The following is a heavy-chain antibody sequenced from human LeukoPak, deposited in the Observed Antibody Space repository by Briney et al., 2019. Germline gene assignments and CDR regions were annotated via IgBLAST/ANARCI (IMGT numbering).Heavy chain of an antibody. J-gene: IGHJ6*02. V-gene: IGHV3-30*18. D-gene: IGHD3-3*01. Sequence: PGRSLRLSCAASGFTFSSYGMHWVRQAPGKGLEWVAVISYDGSNKYYADSVKGRFTISRDNSKNTLYLQMNSLRAEDTAVYYCAKDLNCVPEGGFWSGYYCYYYGMDVWGQGTTVTVSS. CDR3: AKDLNCVPEGGFWSGYYCYYYGMDV. CDR1: GFTFSSYG. CDR2: ISYDGSNK.